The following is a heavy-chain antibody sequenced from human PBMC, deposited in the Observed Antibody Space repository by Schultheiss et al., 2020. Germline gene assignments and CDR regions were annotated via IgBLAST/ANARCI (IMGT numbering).Heavy chain of an antibody. V-gene: IGHV1-69*13. Sequence: SVKVSCKASGGTFSSYAISWVRQAPGQGLEWMGGIIPIFGTANYAQKFQGRVTITADESTSTAYMELSSLRSEDTAVYYCARDYSPTMVRGVIYYYYGMDVWGKGTTGTVSS. CDR2: IIPIFGTA. CDR1: GGTFSSYA. D-gene: IGHD3-10*01. J-gene: IGHJ6*04. CDR3: ARDYSPTMVRGVIYYYYGMDV.